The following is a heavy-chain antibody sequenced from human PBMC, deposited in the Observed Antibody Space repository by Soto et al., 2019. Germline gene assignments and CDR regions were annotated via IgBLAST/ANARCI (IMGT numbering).Heavy chain of an antibody. D-gene: IGHD3-22*01. Sequence: ASVKVSCKSSGYRFTTYGVSCVRQAPGQGLEWMGWISAYNDNTNYAQKVQGRVTMTTDTSTSTAYMELRSLGSDDTAVYYCARDDSSGPLDAFDIWGQGTMVTVSS. CDR1: GYRFTTYG. J-gene: IGHJ3*02. CDR2: ISAYNDNT. V-gene: IGHV1-18*01. CDR3: ARDDSSGPLDAFDI.